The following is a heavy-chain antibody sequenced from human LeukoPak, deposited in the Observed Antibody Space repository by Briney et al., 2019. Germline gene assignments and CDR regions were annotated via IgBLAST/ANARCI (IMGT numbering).Heavy chain of an antibody. J-gene: IGHJ6*02. CDR1: GYTFTSYG. CDR3: AREAHITLVRGVIGYYYYGMDV. D-gene: IGHD3-10*01. CDR2: ISAYNGNT. V-gene: IGHV1-18*01. Sequence: ASVKVSCKASGYTFTSYGISWVRQAPGQGLEWMGWISAYNGNTNYAQKLQGRVTMTTDTSTSTAYMELRSLTSDDTAVYYCAREAHITLVRGVIGYYYYGMDVWGQGTTVTVSS.